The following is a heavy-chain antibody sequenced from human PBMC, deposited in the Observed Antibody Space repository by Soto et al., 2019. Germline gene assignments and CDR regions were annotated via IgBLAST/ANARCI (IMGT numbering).Heavy chain of an antibody. CDR1: EFTFSNYG. D-gene: IGHD3-10*01. CDR2: ILNDGSNR. J-gene: IGHJ6*02. CDR3: ARDDEYSGNGMDV. V-gene: IGHV3-33*01. Sequence: QVQLVESGGGVVQPGRSLRLSCAASEFTFSNYGMHWVRQAPGKGLEWVAVILNDGSNRYYADSVKDRFTISRDNSKNTLSLQMNSLRAEDTVVYYCARDDEYSGNGMDVWGQGTTVTVS.